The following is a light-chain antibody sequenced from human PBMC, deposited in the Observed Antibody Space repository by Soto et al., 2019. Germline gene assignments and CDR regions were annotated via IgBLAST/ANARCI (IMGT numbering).Light chain of an antibody. V-gene: IGLV3-1*01. J-gene: IGLJ2*01. CDR1: RLWNEY. CDR2: RHN. CDR3: QAWDRNTAV. Sequence: SYELTQPPSVSVSPGQTASITCSGERLWNEYASWYQQKPGQSPVLVMYRHNKRPAGIPERFSGSSSVNAATLTIRGTEVMDEADYYGQAWDRNTAVFGGGTKVTVL.